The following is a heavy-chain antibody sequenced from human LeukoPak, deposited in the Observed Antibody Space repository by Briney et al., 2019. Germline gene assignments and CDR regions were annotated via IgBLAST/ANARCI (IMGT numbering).Heavy chain of an antibody. Sequence: GGSLRLSCAASGFTFSSYGMHWVRQAPGKGLEWVAFIRYDGSNKYYADSVKGRFTISRDNSKNTLYLQMNSLRAEDTAVYYCAKSEDYRNNWFDPWGQGTLVTVSS. CDR2: IRYDGSNK. J-gene: IGHJ5*02. V-gene: IGHV3-30*02. D-gene: IGHD4-11*01. CDR3: AKSEDYRNNWFDP. CDR1: GFTFSSYG.